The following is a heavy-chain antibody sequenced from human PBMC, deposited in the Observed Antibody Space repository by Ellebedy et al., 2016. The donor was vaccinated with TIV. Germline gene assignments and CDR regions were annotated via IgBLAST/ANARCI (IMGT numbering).Heavy chain of an antibody. Sequence: MPGGSLRLSCVVSGGSISSSNWWSWVRQPPGKGLEWIGEIYRSGTTNYNPSLKSRVTISLDKSKNQFSLKLTSVTAADTAFYYCASWIAPDTGRGIDYWGQGTLVTVSS. V-gene: IGHV4-4*02. CDR1: GGSISSSNW. CDR3: ASWIAPDTGRGIDY. J-gene: IGHJ4*02. CDR2: IYRSGTT. D-gene: IGHD3-10*01.